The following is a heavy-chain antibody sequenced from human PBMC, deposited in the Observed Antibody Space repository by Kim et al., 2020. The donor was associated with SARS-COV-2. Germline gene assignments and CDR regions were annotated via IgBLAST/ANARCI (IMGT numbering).Heavy chain of an antibody. J-gene: IGHJ4*02. V-gene: IGHV3-23*01. CDR3: AKGGRITMVRGSFGTDY. Sequence: GGSLRLSCAASGFTFSSYAMSWVRQAPGKGLEWVSAISGSGGSTYYADSVKGRFTISRDNSKNTLYLQMNSLRAEDTAVYYCAKGGRITMVRGSFGTDYWGQGTLVTVSS. CDR1: GFTFSSYA. D-gene: IGHD3-10*01. CDR2: ISGSGGST.